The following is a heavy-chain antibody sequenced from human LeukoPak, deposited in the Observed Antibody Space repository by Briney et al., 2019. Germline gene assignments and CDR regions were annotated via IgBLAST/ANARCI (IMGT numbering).Heavy chain of an antibody. Sequence: QPGGSLRLSCAAAGFTFSNYWMHWVRQAPGKGLVWGSRIKSDGRTNYADSVKGRFTISRDNAKNTVSLQMNSLRAEDTGVYYCARAPSEIGGYYPEYFRHWGQGTLVTVSS. CDR1: GFTFSNYW. J-gene: IGHJ1*01. D-gene: IGHD3-22*01. CDR3: ARAPSEIGGYYPEYFRH. CDR2: IKSDGRT. V-gene: IGHV3-74*01.